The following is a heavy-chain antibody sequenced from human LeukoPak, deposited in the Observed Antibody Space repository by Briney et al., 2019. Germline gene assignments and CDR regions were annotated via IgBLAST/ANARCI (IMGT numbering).Heavy chain of an antibody. CDR1: GYTFTDYY. Sequence: ASVKVSCKASGYTFTDYYMHWVRQAPGQRSEWMGRINPNTGGTNYAQKFQGRVTMTRDTSMSTAYMEVSSLTSDDTAVYYCARNLFDSNAYYSPADYWGQGTLVTVAS. CDR3: ARNLFDSNAYYSPADY. D-gene: IGHD3-22*01. CDR2: INPNTGGT. V-gene: IGHV1-2*06. J-gene: IGHJ4*02.